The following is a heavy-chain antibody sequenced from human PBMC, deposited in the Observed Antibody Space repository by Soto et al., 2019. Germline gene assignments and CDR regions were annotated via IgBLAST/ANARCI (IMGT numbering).Heavy chain of an antibody. CDR3: AREWGGDILTGYPMEWDYYYGMDV. Sequence: QVQLQESGPGLVKPSQTLSLTCTVSGGSISSGGYYWSWIRQHPGKGLEWIGYIYYSGSTYYNPSLKSRVTISVDTSKNQFSLKLSSVTAADTAVYYCAREWGGDILTGYPMEWDYYYGMDVWGQGTTVTVSS. V-gene: IGHV4-31*03. CDR2: IYYSGST. CDR1: GGSISSGGYY. J-gene: IGHJ6*02. D-gene: IGHD3-9*01.